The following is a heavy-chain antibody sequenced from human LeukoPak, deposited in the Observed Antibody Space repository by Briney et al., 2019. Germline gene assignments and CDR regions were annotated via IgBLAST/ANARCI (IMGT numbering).Heavy chain of an antibody. Sequence: SVKVSCKASGGAFSSYAISWVRQAPGQGLEWMGGIIPIFGTANYAQKFQGRVTITADESTSTAYMELSSLRSEDTAVYYCTRANGSGWSGDYWGQGTLVTVSS. CDR1: GGAFSSYA. V-gene: IGHV1-69*13. CDR2: IIPIFGTA. CDR3: TRANGSGWSGDY. D-gene: IGHD6-19*01. J-gene: IGHJ4*02.